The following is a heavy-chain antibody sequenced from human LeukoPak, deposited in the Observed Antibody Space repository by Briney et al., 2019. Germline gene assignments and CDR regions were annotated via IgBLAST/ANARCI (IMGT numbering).Heavy chain of an antibody. D-gene: IGHD3-3*01. J-gene: IGHJ4*02. CDR2: INPSGGST. CDR1: GYTFTSYY. V-gene: IGHV1-46*01. Sequence: ASVKVSCKASGYTFTSYYMHWVRQAPGQGLEWMGIINPSGGSTRYAQKFQGRVTMTEDTSTDTAYMELSSLRSEDTAVYYCATVGILEWLLSLPAPTYYFDYWGQGTLVTVSS. CDR3: ATVGILEWLLSLPAPTYYFDY.